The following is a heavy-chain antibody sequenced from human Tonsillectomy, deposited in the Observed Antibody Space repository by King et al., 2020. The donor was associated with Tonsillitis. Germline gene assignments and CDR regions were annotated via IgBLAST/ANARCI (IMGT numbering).Heavy chain of an antibody. J-gene: IGHJ4*02. V-gene: IGHV3-23*04. CDR1: EFTFSSYA. CDR3: AKDGSVGNGWYYFDY. Sequence: VQLVESGGGLVQPGGSLRLSCAASEFTFSSYAMSWVRQAPGKGLEWVSGISGSGSGTYYADSVKGRFTISRDNSKTTLYLQMNSLRAEDTAVYYCAKDGSVGNGWYYFDYWGQGTLVTVSS. CDR2: ISGSGSGT. D-gene: IGHD6-19*01.